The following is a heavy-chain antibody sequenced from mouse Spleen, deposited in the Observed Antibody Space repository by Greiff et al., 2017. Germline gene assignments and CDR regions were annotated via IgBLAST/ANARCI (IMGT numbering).Heavy chain of an antibody. J-gene: IGHJ2*01. Sequence: EVQRVESGGGLVKPGGSLKLSCAASGFTFSSYAMSWVRQTPEKRLEWVATISSGGSYTYYPDSVKGRFTISRDNAKNTLYLQMSSLRSEDTAMYYCARLGGYFDYWGQGTTLTVSS. CDR3: ARLGGYFDY. CDR1: GFTFSSYA. V-gene: IGHV5-9-3*01. CDR2: ISSGGSYT. D-gene: IGHD4-1*01.